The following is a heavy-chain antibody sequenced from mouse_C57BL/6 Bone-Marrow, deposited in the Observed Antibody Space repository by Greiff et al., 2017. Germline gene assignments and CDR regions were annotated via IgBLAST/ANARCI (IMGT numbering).Heavy chain of an antibody. D-gene: IGHD2-3*01. Sequence: VQLQQSGTVLARPGASVKMSCKTSGYTFTSYWMHWVKQRPGQGLEWIGAIYPGNSDTSYNQKFKGKAKLTAVTSASTAYMELSSLTNEDSAVXYCTRLIYDGYYDFDYWGQGTTLTVSS. CDR2: IYPGNSDT. CDR3: TRLIYDGYYDFDY. CDR1: GYTFTSYW. V-gene: IGHV1-5*01. J-gene: IGHJ2*01.